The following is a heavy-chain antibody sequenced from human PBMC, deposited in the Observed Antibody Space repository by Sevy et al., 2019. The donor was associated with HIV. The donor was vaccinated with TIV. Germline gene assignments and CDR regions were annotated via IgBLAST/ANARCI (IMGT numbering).Heavy chain of an antibody. J-gene: IGHJ4*02. V-gene: IGHV4-30-2*01. CDR2: IYHSGST. CDR1: GGSISSGGYS. CDR3: ARARGSRTSCHLDY. Sequence: SETLSLTCAVSGGSISSGGYSWSWIRQPPGKGLEWIGYIYHSGSTYYNPSLKSRVTISVDRSKNQFSLKLSSVSAADTAVYYCARARGSRTSCHLDYWGQGTRVTVSS. D-gene: IGHD2-2*01.